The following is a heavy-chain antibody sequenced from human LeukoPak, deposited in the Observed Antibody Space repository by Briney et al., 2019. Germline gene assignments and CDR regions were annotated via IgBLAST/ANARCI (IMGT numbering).Heavy chain of an antibody. J-gene: IGHJ6*03. CDR1: GGSISSYY. CDR2: TLSSGSP. V-gene: IGHV4-59*01. D-gene: IGHD3-3*01. Sequence: SETLSLTCTLSGGSISSYYWSWIRQPPGKVLEWIGSTLSSGSPNYHTSLKTRATLPVDRPKNQLSLKLGSVTAADTAVYYCARDISVWSGYYSEEYCYYMVGMGKATTVTVCS. CDR3: ARDISVWSGYYSEEYCYYMVG.